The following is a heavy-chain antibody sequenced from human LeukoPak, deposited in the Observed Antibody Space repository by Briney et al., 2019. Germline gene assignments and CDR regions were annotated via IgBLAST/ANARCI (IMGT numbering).Heavy chain of an antibody. CDR1: GFTFSDYY. D-gene: IGHD1-26*01. Sequence: GGSLRLSCAASGFTFSDYYMSWIRRAPGKGLEWVSYISSSGSAIYYADSVKGRFTISRDNAKNSLYLQMNSLRAEDTVVYYCARDSAGGSLALDYWGQGTLVTVSS. J-gene: IGHJ4*02. CDR3: ARDSAGGSLALDY. V-gene: IGHV3-11*04. CDR2: ISSSGSAI.